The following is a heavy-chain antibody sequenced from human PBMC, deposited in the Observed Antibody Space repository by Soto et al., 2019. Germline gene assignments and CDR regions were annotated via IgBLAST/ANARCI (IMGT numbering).Heavy chain of an antibody. V-gene: IGHV4-39*07. CDR2: IYYSGRT. D-gene: IGHD3-16*01. CDR1: GESISSSSYY. J-gene: IGHJ5*02. CDR3: ARLVSNRFDA. Sequence: PSETLSLTCIVSGESISSSSYYWGWIRQPPGKGLEWIGSIYYSGRTYYNPSFQGHVTFSVDKSIDTAYVQWTRLKASDTAMYYCARLVSNRFDAWGQGTLVTVSS.